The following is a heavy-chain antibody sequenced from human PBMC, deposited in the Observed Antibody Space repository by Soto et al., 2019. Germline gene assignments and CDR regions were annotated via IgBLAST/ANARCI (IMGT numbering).Heavy chain of an antibody. V-gene: IGHV4-34*01. D-gene: IGHD3-16*01. CDR1: GESFNEYY. J-gene: IGHJ4*02. Sequence: SETLSLTCAVYGESFNEYYWNWIRQTPETGLEWIGEINHSGSTNYNPSLKSRVTVSVDTSKNQFSLYLNSVTAADTAVFYCSRRASRSTLYYWGPGILVPVSS. CDR3: SRRASRSTLYY. CDR2: INHSGST.